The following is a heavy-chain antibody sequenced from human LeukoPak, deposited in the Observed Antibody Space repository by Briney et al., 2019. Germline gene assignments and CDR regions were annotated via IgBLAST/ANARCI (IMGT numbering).Heavy chain of an antibody. D-gene: IGHD6-13*01. V-gene: IGHV1-3*01. CDR1: GYIFTSYA. CDR3: ARVGAAAGPYHFDY. Sequence: GASVKVSCKASGYIFTSYAMHWVRQAPGQRLEWMGWINAGNGNTKYSQKFQGRVTITRDTSASTVYMELSSLRSEDTAVYYCARVGAAAGPYHFDYWGQGTLVTVSS. J-gene: IGHJ4*02. CDR2: INAGNGNT.